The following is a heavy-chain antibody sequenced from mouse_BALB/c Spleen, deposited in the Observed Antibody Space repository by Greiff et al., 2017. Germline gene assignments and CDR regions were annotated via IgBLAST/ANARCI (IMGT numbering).Heavy chain of an antibody. CDR1: GFTFSDYY. J-gene: IGHJ3*01. V-gene: IGHV5-4*02. CDR3: ARDLLFAY. Sequence: EVKLMESGGGLVKPGGSLKLSCAASGFTFSDYYMYWVRQTPEKRLEWVATISDGGSYTYYPDSVKGRFTISRDNAKNNLYLQMSSLKSEDTAMYYCARDLLFAYWGQGTLVTVSA. CDR2: ISDGGSYT.